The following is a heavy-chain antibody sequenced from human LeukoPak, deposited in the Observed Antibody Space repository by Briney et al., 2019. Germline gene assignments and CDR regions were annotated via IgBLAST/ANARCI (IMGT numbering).Heavy chain of an antibody. CDR3: ARGVVGATTDY. J-gene: IGHJ4*02. CDR2: INHSGST. Sequence: PSETLSLTCAVYGGSFSGYYWSWIRQPPGKGLEWIGEINHSGSTNYNPSLKSRVTISVDTSKNQFSLKLSSVTAADTAVYYCARGVVGATTDYWGPGTLVTVSS. V-gene: IGHV4-34*01. D-gene: IGHD1-26*01. CDR1: GGSFSGYY.